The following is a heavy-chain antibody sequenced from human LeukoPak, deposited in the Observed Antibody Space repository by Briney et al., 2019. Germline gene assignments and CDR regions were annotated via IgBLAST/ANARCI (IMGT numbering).Heavy chain of an antibody. J-gene: IGHJ6*03. CDR1: GFTFSSYA. V-gene: IGHV3-23*01. Sequence: GGSVRLSCAASGFTFSSYAMSWVRQAPGKGLEWVSYISGCGGNTYYAHSVKGRVTISRDKSKNTLFLEMNSLRAEDTAVYYCASRYCSSTSCLYYYYYMDVWGKGTTVTVSS. CDR3: ASRYCSSTSCLYYYYYMDV. D-gene: IGHD2-2*01. CDR2: ISGCGGNT.